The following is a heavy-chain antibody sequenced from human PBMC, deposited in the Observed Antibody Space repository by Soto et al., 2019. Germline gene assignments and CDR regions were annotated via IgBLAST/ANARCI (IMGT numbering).Heavy chain of an antibody. Sequence: QVQLVESGGGVVQPGTSLRVSCVGSGFTFRSYVIHWVRQPPGKGLEWVALTSYDGSDKYYDDSVRGRITISRDNSRNTVDLQMDSLRLEDTALYYCARWGTTGGLDVWGQGTLVSVSS. CDR3: ARWGTTGGLDV. CDR1: GFTFRSYV. J-gene: IGHJ1*01. V-gene: IGHV3-30*19. CDR2: TSYDGSDK. D-gene: IGHD3-16*01.